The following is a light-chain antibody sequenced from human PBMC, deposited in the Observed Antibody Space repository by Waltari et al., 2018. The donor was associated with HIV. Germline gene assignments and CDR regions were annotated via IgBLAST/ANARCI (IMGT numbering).Light chain of an antibody. J-gene: IGLJ2*01. CDR3: QAWDSGTGVV. V-gene: IGLV3-1*01. CDR2: QDN. Sequence: SYELTQPPSVSVPPGQPASVTCPGDQLGNMYSWWSLQKPGQSPVLVIYQDNKRPSGIPERFSGSNSGNTATLTISGTQAMDEADYYCQAWDSGTGVVFGGGTKLTVL. CDR1: QLGNMY.